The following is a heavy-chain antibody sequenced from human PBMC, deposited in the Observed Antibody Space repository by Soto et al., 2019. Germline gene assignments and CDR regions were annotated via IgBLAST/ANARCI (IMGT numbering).Heavy chain of an antibody. V-gene: IGHV3-30-3*01. Sequence: QVQLVESGGGVVQPGRSLRLSCAASGFTLSSYAMHWVRQAPGKGLEWVAVISYDGSNKYYADSVKGRFTISRDNSKNTLYLQMNSLRAEDTAVYYCAREVSYLGSGHRGWFDPWGQGTLVTVSS. CDR3: AREVSYLGSGHRGWFDP. D-gene: IGHD3-10*01. J-gene: IGHJ5*02. CDR2: ISYDGSNK. CDR1: GFTLSSYA.